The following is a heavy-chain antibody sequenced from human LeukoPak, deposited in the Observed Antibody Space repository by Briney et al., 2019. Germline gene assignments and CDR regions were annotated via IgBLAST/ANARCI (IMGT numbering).Heavy chain of an antibody. CDR3: AKECDSSGYCFFDY. D-gene: IGHD3-22*01. CDR2: ISGSGGSGSGGSS. Sequence: GGSLRLSCAASGFTFSNYAMSWARQAPGKGLEWVSAISGSGGSGSGGSSYYADSVKGRFTISRDNSKNTLYLQMNSLRAEDTAVYYCAKECDSSGYCFFDYWGQGTLVTVSS. J-gene: IGHJ4*02. V-gene: IGHV3-23*01. CDR1: GFTFSNYA.